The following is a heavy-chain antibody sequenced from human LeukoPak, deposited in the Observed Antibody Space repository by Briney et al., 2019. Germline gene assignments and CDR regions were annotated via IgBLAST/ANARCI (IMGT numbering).Heavy chain of an antibody. Sequence: PGGSLRLSCAASGFSVSNTYMSWVRQAPGEGLEWVSVIFRGEKTYYADSVKDRFTISRDSSTNTVYLQMASLRAEDTAIYYCVKEVPGTTVYDWGQGTLVTVSS. CDR2: IFRGEKT. D-gene: IGHD4-17*01. V-gene: IGHV3-66*01. CDR3: VKEVPGTTVYD. CDR1: GFSVSNTY. J-gene: IGHJ4*02.